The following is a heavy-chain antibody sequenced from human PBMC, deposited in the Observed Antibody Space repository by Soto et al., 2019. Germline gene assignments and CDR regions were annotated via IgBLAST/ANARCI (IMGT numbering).Heavy chain of an antibody. D-gene: IGHD1-1*01. CDR3: ASEQLAVLRGVLDY. V-gene: IGHV3-30-3*01. CDR1: GFTFSSCA. Sequence: GSLRLSCAASGFTFSSCAMHWVRQAPGKGLEWVAVISYDGSNKYYADSVKGRFTISRDNSKNTLYLQMNSLRAEDTAVYYCASEQLAVLRGVLDYWGQGTLVTVSS. J-gene: IGHJ4*02. CDR2: ISYDGSNK.